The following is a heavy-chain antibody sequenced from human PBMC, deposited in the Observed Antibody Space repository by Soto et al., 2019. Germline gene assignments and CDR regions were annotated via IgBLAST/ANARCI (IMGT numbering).Heavy chain of an antibody. V-gene: IGHV6-1*01. CDR2: TSYRSKWDH. Sequence: QVQLQQSGPGLVKPSQTLSLTCAISGDSVSSNSAAWNWIRQSPSRGLEWLGRTSYRSKWDHDYVVSVKSRININADTSKNQFALQLNSVTPEDTAVYYCARGGGNGMDVWGQGTTVTVSS. CDR1: GDSVSSNSAA. D-gene: IGHD3-3*01. J-gene: IGHJ6*02. CDR3: ARGGGNGMDV.